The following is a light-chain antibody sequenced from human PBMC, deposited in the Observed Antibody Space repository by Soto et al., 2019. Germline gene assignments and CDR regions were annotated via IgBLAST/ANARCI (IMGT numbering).Light chain of an antibody. Sequence: EIVLTQSPGTLSLSPGERATLSCRASQSVSSSYLGWYQQKPGQAPRLLIYGASSRATGVPARFSGSGSGTDFTLTISSLEPEDFAVYYCHQRSNWPPDTFGQGTRLENK. V-gene: IGKV3D-20*02. J-gene: IGKJ5*01. CDR3: HQRSNWPPDT. CDR1: QSVSSSY. CDR2: GAS.